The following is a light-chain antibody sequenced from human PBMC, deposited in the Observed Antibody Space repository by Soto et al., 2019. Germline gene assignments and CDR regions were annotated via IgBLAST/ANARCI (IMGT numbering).Light chain of an antibody. V-gene: IGKV1-5*01. CDR1: QPISSW. Sequence: DIQMTQSPPTLSASVGDRVTITCRASQPISSWLAWYHQKPGKAPRLLIYDASILQRGVPSRFSGSGSGTEFTLTITSLQPDDFATYYCQHYYGYPVTFGQGTKVDIK. CDR2: DAS. CDR3: QHYYGYPVT. J-gene: IGKJ1*01.